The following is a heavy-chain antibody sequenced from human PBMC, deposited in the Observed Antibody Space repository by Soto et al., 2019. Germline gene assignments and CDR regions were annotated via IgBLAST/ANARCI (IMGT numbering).Heavy chain of an antibody. CDR1: AGSIRLGYYY. CDR3: AKDILSDV. Sequence: TLSHTCTLSAGSIRLGYYYWSWIRQPPGKGLEWIGYIYYSGSTYYNPSLKSRVTISVDTSKNQFSLKLSSVTAADTGVYYCAKDILSDVWGQGTTVT. J-gene: IGHJ6*02. V-gene: IGHV4-30-4*01. CDR2: IYYSGST. D-gene: IGHD2-15*01.